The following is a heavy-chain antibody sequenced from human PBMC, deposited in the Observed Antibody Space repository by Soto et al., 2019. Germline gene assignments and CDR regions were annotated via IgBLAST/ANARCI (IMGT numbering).Heavy chain of an antibody. D-gene: IGHD6-19*01. Sequence: SETLSLTCAVSGYSISSGYYWGWIRQPPGKGLEWIGSIYHSGSTYYNPSLKSRVTISVDTSKNQFSLKLSSVTAADTAVYYCARVGRGVAAAGTPYSSGWYYFDYWGQGTLVTVPQ. CDR1: GYSISSGYY. J-gene: IGHJ4*02. CDR3: ARVGRGVAAAGTPYSSGWYYFDY. V-gene: IGHV4-38-2*01. CDR2: IYHSGST.